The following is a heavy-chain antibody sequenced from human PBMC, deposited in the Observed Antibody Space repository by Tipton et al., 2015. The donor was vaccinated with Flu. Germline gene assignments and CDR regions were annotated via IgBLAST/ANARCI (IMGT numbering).Heavy chain of an antibody. Sequence: RSLRLSCAASGFTFDDYAMHWVRQAPGKGLEWVSGISWNSGSIGYADSVKGRFTISRDNAKNSLYLQMNSLRAEDTALYYCAKMRMGGAYFDYWGQGTLVTVSS. CDR1: GFTFDDYA. J-gene: IGHJ4*02. D-gene: IGHD1-26*01. V-gene: IGHV3-9*01. CDR2: ISWNSGSI. CDR3: AKMRMGGAYFDY.